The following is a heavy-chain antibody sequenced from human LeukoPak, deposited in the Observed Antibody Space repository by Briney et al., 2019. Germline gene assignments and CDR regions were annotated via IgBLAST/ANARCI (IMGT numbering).Heavy chain of an antibody. CDR1: GGPISSSSYY. J-gene: IGHJ4*02. CDR3: ARHGRGYYDILTGYLDY. D-gene: IGHD3-9*01. Sequence: KPPETLSLTCTVSGGPISSSSYYWGWIRQPPGKGLEWIGSIYYSGSTYYNPSLKSRVTISVDTSKNQFSLKLSSVTAADTAVYYCARHGRGYYDILTGYLDYWGQGTLVTVSS. CDR2: IYYSGST. V-gene: IGHV4-39*01.